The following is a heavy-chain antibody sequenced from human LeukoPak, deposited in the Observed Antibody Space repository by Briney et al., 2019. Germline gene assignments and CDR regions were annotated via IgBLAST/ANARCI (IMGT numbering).Heavy chain of an antibody. Sequence: ASVKVSCKASGGAFSSYAISWVRQAPGQGLEWMGGIIPIFGTANYAQKFQGRVTITADKSTSTAYMELSSLRSEDTAVYYCATPYDILTGYYISNDYYYYMDVWGKGTTVTVSS. CDR1: GGAFSSYA. CDR2: IIPIFGTA. CDR3: ATPYDILTGYYISNDYYYYMDV. D-gene: IGHD3-9*01. V-gene: IGHV1-69*06. J-gene: IGHJ6*03.